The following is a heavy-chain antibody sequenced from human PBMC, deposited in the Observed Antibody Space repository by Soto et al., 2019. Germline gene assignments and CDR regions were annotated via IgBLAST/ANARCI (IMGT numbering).Heavy chain of an antibody. CDR1: GYTFTGYY. J-gene: IGHJ6*04. CDR3: ARGVAGIYYYGMDV. V-gene: IGHV1-2*07. D-gene: IGHD6-19*01. Sequence: GASVKVSCKASGYTFTGYYMNWVRQAPGQGLEWKGWINPNSGGTNYAHKVQGRVTMTRETYISTAYIELSRLRSDDTAVYYCARGVAGIYYYGMDVWGKGTTVTVSS. CDR2: INPNSGGT.